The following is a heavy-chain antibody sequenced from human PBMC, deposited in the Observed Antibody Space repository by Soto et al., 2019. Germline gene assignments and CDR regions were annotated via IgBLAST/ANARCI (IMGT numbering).Heavy chain of an antibody. CDR1: GFTFSSYA. D-gene: IGHD5-12*01. CDR3: VKGSLSAVASLDY. V-gene: IGHV3-23*01. Sequence: PGGSLRLSCAASGFTFSSYAMSWVRQAPGKGLERVSSISDSGDNTDSADSVRGRFIVSRDNSKATVYLQMNSLRADDTAVYYCVKGSLSAVASLDYWGQGTLVTVSS. CDR2: ISDSGDNT. J-gene: IGHJ4*02.